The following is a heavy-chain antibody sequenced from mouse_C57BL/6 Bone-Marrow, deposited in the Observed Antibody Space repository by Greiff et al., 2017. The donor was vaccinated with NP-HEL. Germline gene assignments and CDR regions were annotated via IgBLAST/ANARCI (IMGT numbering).Heavy chain of an antibody. Sequence: EVQLQQSGAELVRPGASVKLSCTASGFNIKDDYMHWVKQRPEQGLEWIGWIDPENGDTESASKFQGKATITADTSSNTAYLQLSSLTSEDTAGYYCTMAVWVAYWGQGTLVTVSA. CDR2: IDPENGDT. CDR1: GFNIKDDY. CDR3: TMAVWVAY. D-gene: IGHD1-1*01. V-gene: IGHV14-4*01. J-gene: IGHJ3*01.